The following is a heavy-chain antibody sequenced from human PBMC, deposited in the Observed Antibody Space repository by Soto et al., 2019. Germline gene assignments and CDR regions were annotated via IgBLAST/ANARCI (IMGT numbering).Heavy chain of an antibody. Sequence: GESLKISCKGSGYSFTSYWIGWVRQMHGKGLEWMGIIYPGDSDTRYSPSFQGQVTISADKSISTAYLQWSSLKASDTAMYYCARAIAADPYYYYYGMDVWGQGTTVTVSS. V-gene: IGHV5-51*01. CDR3: ARAIAADPYYYYYGMDV. D-gene: IGHD6-13*01. J-gene: IGHJ6*02. CDR1: GYSFTSYW. CDR2: IYPGDSDT.